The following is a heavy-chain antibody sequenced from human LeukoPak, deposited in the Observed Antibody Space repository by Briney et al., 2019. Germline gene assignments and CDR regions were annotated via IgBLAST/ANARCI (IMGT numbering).Heavy chain of an antibody. CDR3: ARTLDIVVVPAAKVQGYYYYMDV. D-gene: IGHD2-2*03. Sequence: SVKVSCKASGGTFSSYAISWGRQAPGQGLEWMGGFIPIFGTANYAQKFQGRVTITADESTSTAYMELSSLRSEDTAVYYCARTLDIVVVPAAKVQGYYYYMDVWGKGTTVTVSS. CDR1: GGTFSSYA. J-gene: IGHJ6*03. CDR2: FIPIFGTA. V-gene: IGHV1-69*13.